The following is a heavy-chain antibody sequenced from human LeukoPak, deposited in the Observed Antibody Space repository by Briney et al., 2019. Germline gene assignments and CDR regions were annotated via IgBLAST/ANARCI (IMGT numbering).Heavy chain of an antibody. CDR3: ASTIFRVVSDAFDI. CDR2: INPNSGGT. CDR1: GYTFTDYY. V-gene: IGHV1-2*02. D-gene: IGHD3-3*01. Sequence: ASVKVSCKASGYTFTDYYIHWVRQAPGQGLEWMGWINPNSGGTNYAQKFQGRVTMTRDTSISTAYMELSRLRSDDTAVYYCASTIFRVVSDAFDIWGQGTMVTVSS. J-gene: IGHJ3*02.